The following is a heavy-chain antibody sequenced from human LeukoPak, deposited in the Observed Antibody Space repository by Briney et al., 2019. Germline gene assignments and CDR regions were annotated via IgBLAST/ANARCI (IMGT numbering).Heavy chain of an antibody. V-gene: IGHV4-38-2*02. Sequence: DTLSLPCSVSGYPIPIGYYWGWLRPSPGKGLEWIGNVYHDGSTYYNPSLKSRVTVAADTSKNHISLSLSSVTATDTAVYYCARDFFGRAAGTGNWFDPWGQGTLVTVSS. CDR1: GYPIPIGYY. J-gene: IGHJ5*02. CDR2: VYHDGST. D-gene: IGHD6-13*01. CDR3: ARDFFGRAAGTGNWFDP.